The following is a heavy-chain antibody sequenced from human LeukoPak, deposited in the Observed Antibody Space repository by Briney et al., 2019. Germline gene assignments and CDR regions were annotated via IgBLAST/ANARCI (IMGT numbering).Heavy chain of an antibody. CDR2: ISSGGSST. CDR1: GFTFSSYW. Sequence: PGRSLRLSCAASGFTFSSYWMHWVRQAPGKGLVWVSRISSGGSSTTYADSVKGRFTISRDNAKNTLYLQMNSLRAEDTAVYYCARNWGTDYWGQGTLVTVSS. CDR3: ARNWGTDY. V-gene: IGHV3-74*01. J-gene: IGHJ4*02. D-gene: IGHD7-27*01.